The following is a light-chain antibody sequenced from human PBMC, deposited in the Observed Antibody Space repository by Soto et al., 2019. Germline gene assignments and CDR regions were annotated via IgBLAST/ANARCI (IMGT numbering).Light chain of an antibody. Sequence: ESVLTQSPGTLSLSPGARATLSCRATHSVTNNSFAWYQQKTGQAPRLLLYGVSSRATDIPAWFSGSGSWTDFTLTISRLETEGFVVYYWQQYSSVAQTFGQGTKLEVK. V-gene: IGKV3-20*01. CDR2: GVS. CDR1: HSVTNNS. J-gene: IGKJ2*01. CDR3: QQYSSVAQT.